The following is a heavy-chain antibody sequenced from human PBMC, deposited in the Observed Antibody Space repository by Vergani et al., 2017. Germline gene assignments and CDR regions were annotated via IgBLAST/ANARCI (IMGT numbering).Heavy chain of an antibody. CDR1: GGSISSYY. CDR3: AREDKYKNLEWLFGGLGWFDP. J-gene: IGHJ5*02. D-gene: IGHD3-3*01. V-gene: IGHV4-59*01. Sequence: QVQLQESGPGLVKPSETLSLTCTVSGGSISSYYWSWIRQPPGKGLEWIGYIYYSGSTNYNPSLKSRVTISVDTSKNQFSLKLSSVTAADTAVYYCAREDKYKNLEWLFGGLGWFDPWGQGTLVTVSS. CDR2: IYYSGST.